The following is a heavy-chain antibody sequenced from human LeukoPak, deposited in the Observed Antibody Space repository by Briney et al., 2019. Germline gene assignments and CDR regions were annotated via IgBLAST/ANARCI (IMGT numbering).Heavy chain of an antibody. CDR2: ISSSGSTI. J-gene: IGHJ4*02. V-gene: IGHV3-48*03. D-gene: IGHD6-13*01. Sequence: GRSLRLSCAASGFTFSSYEMNWVRQAPGKGLEWVSYISSSGSTIYYADSVKGRFTISRDNAKNSLYLQMNSLRAEDTAVYYCARAGEYDSSWYYFDYWGQGTLVTVSS. CDR1: GFTFSSYE. CDR3: ARAGEYDSSWYYFDY.